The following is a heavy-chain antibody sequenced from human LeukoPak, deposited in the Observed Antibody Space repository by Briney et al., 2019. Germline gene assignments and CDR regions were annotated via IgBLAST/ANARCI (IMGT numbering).Heavy chain of an antibody. D-gene: IGHD3-10*01. V-gene: IGHV3-21*01. J-gene: IGHJ3*02. CDR1: GFTFSSYS. Sequence: GGSLRLSCAAPGFTFSSYSMNWVRQAPGKGLEWVSSISSSSSYIYYADSVKGRCTISRDNAKNSLYLQMNSLRAEDTAVYYCARDKTMDHAFDIWGQGTMVTVSS. CDR2: ISSSSSYI. CDR3: ARDKTMDHAFDI.